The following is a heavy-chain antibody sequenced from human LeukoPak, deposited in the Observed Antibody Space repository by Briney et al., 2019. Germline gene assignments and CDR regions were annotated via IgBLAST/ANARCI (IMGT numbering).Heavy chain of an antibody. V-gene: IGHV5-51*01. CDR3: ARNHGANSKCDH. CDR1: GYSFTTYW. D-gene: IGHD4-23*01. Sequence: GESLKISSKGSGYSFTTYWICWVRQMPGKGLEWMGIIFPGDSDTRYSPSSQGQVTISADKSLSTAYLQWSSLKASDTAMYYCARNHGANSKCDHWGQATLVTVSS. J-gene: IGHJ4*02. CDR2: IFPGDSDT.